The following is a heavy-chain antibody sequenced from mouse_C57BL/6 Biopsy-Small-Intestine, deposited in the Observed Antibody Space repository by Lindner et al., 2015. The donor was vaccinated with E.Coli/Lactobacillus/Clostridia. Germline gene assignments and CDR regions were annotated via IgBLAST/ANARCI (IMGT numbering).Heavy chain of an antibody. CDR3: AREDY. V-gene: IGHV5-17*01. Sequence: VQLQESGGGLVRPGGSLKLSCAASGITFSDYGIHWVRQAPEKGLEWVAYISSGSNTMYYADTVKGRFTISRDDAKNILFLQMTSPRSEDTAMYYCAREDYWGQGTSVTVSS. CDR1: GITFSDYG. J-gene: IGHJ4*01. CDR2: ISSGSNTM.